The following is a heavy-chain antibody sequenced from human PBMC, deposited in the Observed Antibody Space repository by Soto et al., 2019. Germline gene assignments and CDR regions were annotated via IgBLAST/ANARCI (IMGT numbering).Heavy chain of an antibody. CDR3: ARVRGFWCSGGSCFGAYFDY. Sequence: NPSETLSLTCTVSGGSISSGGYYWSWIRQHPGKGLEWIGYIYYSGSTYYNPSLKSRVTISVDTSKNQFSLKLSSVTAADTAVYYCARVRGFWCSGGSCFGAYFDYWGQGTLVTVSS. J-gene: IGHJ4*02. V-gene: IGHV4-31*03. CDR2: IYYSGST. D-gene: IGHD2-15*01. CDR1: GGSISSGGYY.